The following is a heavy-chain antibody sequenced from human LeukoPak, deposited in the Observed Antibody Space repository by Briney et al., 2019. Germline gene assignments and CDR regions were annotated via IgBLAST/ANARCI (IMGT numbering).Heavy chain of an antibody. CDR1: GFTFSSYS. CDR3: ARGRNYYGSGPYYFDY. J-gene: IGHJ4*02. Sequence: GGSLRLSCAASGFTFSSYSMNWVRQAPGKGLEWVSSISSSSSYIYYADSVKGRFTISRDNAKNSLYLQMNSLRAEDMAVYYCARGRNYYGSGPYYFDYWGQGTLVTVSS. V-gene: IGHV3-21*01. D-gene: IGHD3-10*01. CDR2: ISSSSSYI.